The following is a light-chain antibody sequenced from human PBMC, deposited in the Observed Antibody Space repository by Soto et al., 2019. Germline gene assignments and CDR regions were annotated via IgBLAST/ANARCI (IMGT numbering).Light chain of an antibody. J-gene: IGLJ1*01. CDR2: EVN. CDR1: SSDVGGYNY. Sequence: HSVLTQPPSASGSPGQSVAISCTGTSSDVGGYNYVSWYQQHPGKAPKLMIYEVNKRPPGVPDRFSGSKSGNTASLTVSGLQAEDEADYYCSSYAGSSNVFGTGTKVT. CDR3: SSYAGSSNV. V-gene: IGLV2-8*01.